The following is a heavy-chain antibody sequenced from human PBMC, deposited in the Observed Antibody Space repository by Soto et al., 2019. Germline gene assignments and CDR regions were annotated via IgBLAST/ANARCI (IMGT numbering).Heavy chain of an antibody. V-gene: IGHV2-5*02. D-gene: IGHD2-2*01. J-gene: IGHJ6*03. CDR1: GFSISTSGVG. CDR2: IYWDDDK. Sequence: QITLKESGPTLVKPTQTLTLTCTFSGFSISTSGVGVGWIRQPPGKALEWLALIYWDDDKRYSPSLKSRLTITKDTSKNQVVLTMTNMDPVDTATYYCAHTYCSSTFCNGEGFFYYYMDVWGTGTTVAVSS. CDR3: AHTYCSSTFCNGEGFFYYYMDV.